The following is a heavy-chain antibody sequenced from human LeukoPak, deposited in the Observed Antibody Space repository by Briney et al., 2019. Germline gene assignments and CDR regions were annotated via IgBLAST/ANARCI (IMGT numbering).Heavy chain of an antibody. J-gene: IGHJ6*03. CDR3: ARRGYYYDSGGYLTNYYYYYMDV. Sequence: GESLKISCKGSGYSFTSYWIGWVRQMPGKGLEWMGIIYPGDSDTRYSPSFQGQVTISADKSISTAYLQWSSLKASDTAMYYCARRGYYYDSGGYLTNYYYYYMDVWGKGTTVTVSS. CDR2: IYPGDSDT. V-gene: IGHV5-51*01. D-gene: IGHD3-22*01. CDR1: GYSFTSYW.